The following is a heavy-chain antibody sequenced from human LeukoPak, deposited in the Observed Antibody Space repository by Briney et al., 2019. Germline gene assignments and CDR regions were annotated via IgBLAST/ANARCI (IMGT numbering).Heavy chain of an antibody. Sequence: GASVKVSCKASGYTFTGYYIHWVRQAPGQGLEWMGWMNPNSGNTGYAQKFQGRVTMTRNTSISTAYMELSSLRSEDTAVYYCARGRRYCSSTSCSRRVYYYHYMDVWGKGTTVTVSS. CDR3: ARGRRYCSSTSCSRRVYYYHYMDV. D-gene: IGHD2-2*01. J-gene: IGHJ6*03. CDR2: MNPNSGNT. V-gene: IGHV1-8*02. CDR1: GYTFTGYY.